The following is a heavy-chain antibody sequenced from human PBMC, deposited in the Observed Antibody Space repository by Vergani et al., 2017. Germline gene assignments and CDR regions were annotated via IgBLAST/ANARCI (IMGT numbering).Heavy chain of an antibody. CDR3: AKYLRDSTDGLPDS. Sequence: QVQLVESAGGVVQPGGSLRLSCAASGFTFRNFGMHWVRQATGKGLEWLAYIGKVGSTTSYRDAVKGRFTVSRDNSESILYLQMDILRSEDTALYYCAKYLRDSTDGLPDSWCPGTLVIVSS. V-gene: IGHV3-30*02. CDR1: GFTFRNFG. CDR2: IGKVGSTT. J-gene: IGHJ4*02. D-gene: IGHD2-21*02.